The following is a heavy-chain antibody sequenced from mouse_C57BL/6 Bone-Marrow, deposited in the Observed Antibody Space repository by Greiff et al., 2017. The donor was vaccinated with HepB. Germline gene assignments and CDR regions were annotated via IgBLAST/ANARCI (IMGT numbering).Heavy chain of an antibody. CDR2: FYPGSGSI. Sequence: VQLQQSGAELVKPGASVKLSCKASGYTFTEYTIHWVKQRSGQGLEWIGWFYPGSGSIKYNEKFEDKATLTVDKPSSTAYMQLSSLTSEDSAVYYCARKTAQATWNYAMDYWGQGTSVTVSS. J-gene: IGHJ4*01. V-gene: IGHV1-62-2*01. CDR1: GYTFTEYT. D-gene: IGHD3-2*02. CDR3: ARKTAQATWNYAMDY.